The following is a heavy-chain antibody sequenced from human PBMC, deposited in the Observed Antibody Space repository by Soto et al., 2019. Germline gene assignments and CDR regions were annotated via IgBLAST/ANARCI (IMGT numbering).Heavy chain of an antibody. Sequence: ASVKVSCKASGYTFTSYGISWVRQAPGQGLEWMGWISAYNGNTNYAQKLQGRVTMTTDTSTSTANMELRSLRSDDTAVYYCAVGLDYGDYQFDYWGQGTLVTVSS. CDR1: GYTFTSYG. CDR2: ISAYNGNT. J-gene: IGHJ4*02. V-gene: IGHV1-18*01. CDR3: AVGLDYGDYQFDY. D-gene: IGHD4-17*01.